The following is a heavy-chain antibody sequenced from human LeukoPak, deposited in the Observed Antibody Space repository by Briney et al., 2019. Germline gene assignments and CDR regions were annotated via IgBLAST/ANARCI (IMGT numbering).Heavy chain of an antibody. V-gene: IGHV1-2*02. CDR1: GYTFTGYY. Sequence: ASVKVSCKASGYTFTGYYMHWVRQAPGQGLEWMGWINPNSGGTNYAQKFQGRVTMTRDTSISTAYMELSRLRSDDTAVYYCARVPMVRGVIITSWFYPWGQGTLVTVSS. J-gene: IGHJ5*02. CDR2: INPNSGGT. D-gene: IGHD3-10*01. CDR3: ARVPMVRGVIITSWFYP.